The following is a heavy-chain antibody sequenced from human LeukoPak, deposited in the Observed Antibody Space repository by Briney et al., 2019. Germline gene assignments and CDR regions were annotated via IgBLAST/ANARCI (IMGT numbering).Heavy chain of an antibody. CDR1: GYTFTGYY. J-gene: IGHJ6*03. CDR2: INPNSGGT. Sequence: GASVKVSCKASGYTFTGYYMHWVRQAPGQGLEWMGWINPNSGGTNYAQKFQGRVTMTRDTSISTAYMELSRLRSDDTAVYYCATVQLGDLYYYYYYMDVWGKGTTVTVSS. CDR3: ATVQLGDLYYYYYYMDV. V-gene: IGHV1-2*02. D-gene: IGHD1-1*01.